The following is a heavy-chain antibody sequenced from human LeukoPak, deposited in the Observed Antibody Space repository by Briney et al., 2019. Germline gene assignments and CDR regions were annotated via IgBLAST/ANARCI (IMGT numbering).Heavy chain of an antibody. CDR2: IIPISGTA. J-gene: IGHJ6*02. V-gene: IGHV1-69*06. Sequence: GASVKVSCKASGGTFSTYAISWMRQAPGQGLEWMGGIIPISGTANYAQKFQGRVTITADKSTSTAYMELSSLRSEDTAVYYCASVHPRYCSSTSCYVSDFGMDVWGQGTTVTVSS. CDR3: ASVHPRYCSSTSCYVSDFGMDV. CDR1: GGTFSTYA. D-gene: IGHD2-2*01.